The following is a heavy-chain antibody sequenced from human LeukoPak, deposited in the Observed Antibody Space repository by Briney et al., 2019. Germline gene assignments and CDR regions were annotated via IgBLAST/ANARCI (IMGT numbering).Heavy chain of an antibody. Sequence: GGSLRLSCAASGFTFSNYVMSWVRQAPGKGLEWVSVIGRSGHFTNYADSVKGRFTISRDNSKDTLSLQMSSLRAEDTAIYYCAKDRDDSGDYVFDHWGQGIPVTVSS. V-gene: IGHV3-23*01. CDR2: IGRSGHFT. D-gene: IGHD4-17*01. J-gene: IGHJ4*02. CDR1: GFTFSNYV. CDR3: AKDRDDSGDYVFDH.